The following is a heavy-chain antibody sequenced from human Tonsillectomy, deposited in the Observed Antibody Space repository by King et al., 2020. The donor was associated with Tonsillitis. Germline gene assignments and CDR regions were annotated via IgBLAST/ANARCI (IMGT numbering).Heavy chain of an antibody. CDR3: AITVVTGWYFDL. V-gene: IGHV4-39*01. CDR2: IYYSGST. CDR1: GGSISSSSYY. Sequence: QLQESGPGLVKPSETLSLTCTVSGGSISSSSYYWGWIRQPPGKGLEWIGSIYYSGSTSYNPSLKSRVTISVDTSKNQFSLKLSSVTAADTAVYYCAITVVTGWYFDLWGRGTLVTVSS. J-gene: IGHJ2*01. D-gene: IGHD3-22*01.